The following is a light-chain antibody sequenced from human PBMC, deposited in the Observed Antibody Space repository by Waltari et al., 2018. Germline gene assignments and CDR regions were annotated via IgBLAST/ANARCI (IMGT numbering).Light chain of an antibody. J-gene: IGKJ1*01. CDR1: QDINSY. V-gene: IGKV1-8*01. CDR2: ASS. CDR3: QHYYNYPWT. Sequence: AIRMSQSPASISASSGDSVTITCRASQDINSYLAWFQQKPGKAPKLLIYASSSLQGEVPSRFRGSGSGTEFTLTITSLQSEDFASYYCQHYYNYPWTFGQGTRVEIK.